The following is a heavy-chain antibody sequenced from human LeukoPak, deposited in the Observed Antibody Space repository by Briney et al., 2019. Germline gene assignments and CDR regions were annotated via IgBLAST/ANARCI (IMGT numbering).Heavy chain of an antibody. CDR3: AGGGVVLRTPFDP. CDR1: GFTFSSYG. J-gene: IGHJ5*02. D-gene: IGHD2-21*01. CDR2: ISYDGSNK. Sequence: GGSLRLSCAASGFTFSSYGMHWVRQAPGKGLEWVAVISYDGSNKYYADSVKGRFTISRDNSKNTLYLQMNSLRAEDTAVYYCAGGGVVLRTPFDPWGQGTLVTVSS. V-gene: IGHV3-30*03.